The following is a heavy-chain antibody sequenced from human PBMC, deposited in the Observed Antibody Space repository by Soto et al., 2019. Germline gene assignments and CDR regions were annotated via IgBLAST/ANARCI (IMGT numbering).Heavy chain of an antibody. V-gene: IGHV3-48*02. CDR2: ISSSSSTI. Sequence: PGGSLRLSCAASGFTFSSYSMNWVRQAPGKGLEWVSYISSSSSTIYYADSVKGRFTISRDNAKNSLYLQMNSLRDEDTAVYYCARDGAGSSGWYGELKRYGMDVWGQGTTVTVSS. CDR1: GFTFSSYS. CDR3: ARDGAGSSGWYGELKRYGMDV. J-gene: IGHJ6*02. D-gene: IGHD6-19*01.